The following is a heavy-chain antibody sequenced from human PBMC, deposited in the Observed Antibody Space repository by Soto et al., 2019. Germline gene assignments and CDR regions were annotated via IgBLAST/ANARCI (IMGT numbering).Heavy chain of an antibody. Sequence: QLQLQESGPGLVKPSETLSLSCTVSDGSISSSSHYWGWIRQPPGKGPEWIGSIYYRGFTYYNPSLKSRVSMSVDTSKSQFSVRLSSVTAADTAVYYCVTHIVATAGTLFWFDDWGQGTLVTVSS. CDR2: IYYRGFT. D-gene: IGHD1-1*01. J-gene: IGHJ4*02. CDR1: DGSISSSSHY. V-gene: IGHV4-39*01. CDR3: VTHIVATAGTLFWFDD.